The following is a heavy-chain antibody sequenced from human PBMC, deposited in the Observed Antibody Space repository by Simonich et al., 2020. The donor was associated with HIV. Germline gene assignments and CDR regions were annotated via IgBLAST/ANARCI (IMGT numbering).Heavy chain of an antibody. V-gene: IGHV3-43D*03. CDR1: GFTVDDYA. CDR2: IGLDGTHT. D-gene: IGHD7-27*01. Sequence: EMQLVESGGVVVQPGGSLRRACAASGFTVDDYAMNGVRQAPGNGLEWCLFIGLDGTHTYYASSVNVRFTISRDKSENSLYLQMNSLRAEDTALYYCAKLEFNWGGGSNSDVMDVWGKGTTVTVSS. CDR3: AKLEFNWGGGSNSDVMDV. J-gene: IGHJ6*03.